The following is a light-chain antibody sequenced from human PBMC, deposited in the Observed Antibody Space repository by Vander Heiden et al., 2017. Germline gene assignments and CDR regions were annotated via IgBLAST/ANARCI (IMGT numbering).Light chain of an antibody. CDR3: QSYDSSLRGV. CDR2: GNP. J-gene: IGLJ3*02. V-gene: IGLV1-40*01. Sequence: QSVLTQPPSVSGAPGQRVTISCTGSSSNIGAGYDVHWYQQLPGTAPKLLIYGNPNRPSGVPDRFSGSKSGTSASLAITGLQAEDEADYYCQSYDSSLRGVFGGGDQADRP. CDR1: SSNIGAGYD.